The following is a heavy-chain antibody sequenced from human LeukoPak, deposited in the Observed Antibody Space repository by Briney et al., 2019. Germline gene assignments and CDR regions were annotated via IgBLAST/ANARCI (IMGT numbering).Heavy chain of an antibody. J-gene: IGHJ4*02. CDR3: ARGYAIFDY. V-gene: IGHV4-61*01. CDR2: IYYSGST. Sequence: SETLPLTCTVSGGSVSSGSYYWSWIRQPPGKGLEWIGYIYYSGSTNYNPSLKSRVTISVDTSKNQFSLKLSSVTAADTAVYYCARGYAIFDYWGQGTLVTVSS. CDR1: GGSVSSGSYY. D-gene: IGHD2-2*01.